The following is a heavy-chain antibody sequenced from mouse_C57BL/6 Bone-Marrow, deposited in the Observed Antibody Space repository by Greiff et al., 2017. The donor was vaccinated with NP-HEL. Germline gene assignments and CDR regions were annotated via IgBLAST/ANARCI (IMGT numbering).Heavy chain of an antibody. Sequence: VQLQQSGPGLVQPSQSLSITCTVSGFSLTSYGVHWVRQSPGKGLEWLGVIWSGGSTDYNAAFISRLSISKDNSKSQVFFKMNSLQADDTAIYYCARIYYGSSPWFAYWGQGTLVTVSA. CDR2: IWSGGST. CDR3: ARIYYGSSPWFAY. CDR1: GFSLTSYG. V-gene: IGHV2-2*01. D-gene: IGHD1-1*01. J-gene: IGHJ3*01.